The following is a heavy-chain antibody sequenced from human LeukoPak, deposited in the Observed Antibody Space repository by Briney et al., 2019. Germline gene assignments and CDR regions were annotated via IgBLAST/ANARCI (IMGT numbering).Heavy chain of an antibody. CDR1: GYTFTGYY. J-gene: IGHJ4*02. CDR3: ARDSSSVTTPYFDY. V-gene: IGHV1-2*02. D-gene: IGHD4-11*01. CDR2: INPNSGGT. Sequence: APVKVSCKASGYTFTGYYIHWVRQAPGQGLEWMGWINPNSGGTNYAQIFQGRVTMTRDTSISTAFMELNRLRSDDTAVYYCARDSSSVTTPYFDYWAQGTLVTVPS.